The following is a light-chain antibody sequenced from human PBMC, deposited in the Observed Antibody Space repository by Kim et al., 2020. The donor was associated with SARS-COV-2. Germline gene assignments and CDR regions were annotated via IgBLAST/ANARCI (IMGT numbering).Light chain of an antibody. Sequence: EIVLTQSPGTLSLSPGEGATLSCRASQSVSSTYLGWYQQKPGQAPRLLIYGASSRAAGIPDRFSGSGSGTDFTLTISRLEPEDFAVYYCHQYGSPPPSTFGGGTKVDIK. V-gene: IGKV3-20*01. CDR2: GAS. CDR1: QSVSSTY. J-gene: IGKJ4*01. CDR3: HQYGSPPPST.